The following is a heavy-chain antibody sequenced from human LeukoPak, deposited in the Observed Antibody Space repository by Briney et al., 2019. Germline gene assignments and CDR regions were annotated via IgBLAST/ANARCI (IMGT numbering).Heavy chain of an antibody. Sequence: SETLSLTCAVYGGSFSGYYWSWIRQPPGKGLEWIGEINHSRSTNYNPSLKSRVTISVDTSKNQFSLKLSSVTAADTAVYYCARLIHRGFGELFSYPYYFDYWGQGTLVTVSS. D-gene: IGHD3-10*01. CDR3: ARLIHRGFGELFSYPYYFDY. V-gene: IGHV4-34*01. J-gene: IGHJ4*02. CDR2: INHSRST. CDR1: GGSFSGYY.